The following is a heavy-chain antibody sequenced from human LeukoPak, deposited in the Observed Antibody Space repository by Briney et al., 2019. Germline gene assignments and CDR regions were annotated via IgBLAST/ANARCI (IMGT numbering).Heavy chain of an antibody. CDR2: IYYSGST. D-gene: IGHD2/OR15-2a*01. J-gene: IGHJ4*02. CDR3: AKAVGSITTYFDY. CDR1: GGSISSGGYY. V-gene: IGHV4-31*03. Sequence: SETLSLTCTVSGGSISSGGYYWSWIRQHPGKGLEWIGYIYYSGSTYYNPSLKSRVTISVDTSKNQFSLKLSSVTAADTAVYYCAKAVGSITTYFDYWGQGTLVTVSS.